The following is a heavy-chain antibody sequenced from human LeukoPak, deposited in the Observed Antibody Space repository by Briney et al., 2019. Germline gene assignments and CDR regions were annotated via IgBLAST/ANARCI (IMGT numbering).Heavy chain of an antibody. V-gene: IGHV1-2*02. CDR1: GYTFTGHY. Sequence: ASVKVSCKASGYTFTGHYMHWVRQAPGQGLEWMGWINPNSGGTNYAQKFQGRVTMTRDTSISTAYMELSRLRSDDTAVYYCGREWEAYFISVDYWGQGTLVTVSS. CDR3: GREWEAYFISVDY. CDR2: INPNSGGT. D-gene: IGHD2-21*01. J-gene: IGHJ4*02.